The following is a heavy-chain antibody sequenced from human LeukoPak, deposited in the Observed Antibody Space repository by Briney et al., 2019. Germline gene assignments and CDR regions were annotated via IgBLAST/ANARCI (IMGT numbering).Heavy chain of an antibody. CDR3: TRSDYAVTDY. CDR2: IDPRSGGT. CDR1: RYTFTAYF. J-gene: IGHJ4*02. D-gene: IGHD4/OR15-4a*01. V-gene: IGHV1-2*02. Sequence: VPSMKISCKASRYTFTAYFMPCVRQAPRQRFEWMGFIDPRSGGTNIARKFQGRLTMTTDTSTSTAYMELSRLTSADTAVYYCTRSDYAVTDYWGRGPLVTVSS.